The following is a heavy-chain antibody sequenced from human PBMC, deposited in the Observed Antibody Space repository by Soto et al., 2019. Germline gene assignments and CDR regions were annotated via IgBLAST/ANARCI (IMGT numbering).Heavy chain of an antibody. J-gene: IGHJ4*02. Sequence: GGSLRLSCATSGFTFSNYAMSWVRQAPGKGLEWVSAISGSGGSTYSADSVKGRFTISRDNSRDTLYLQMNSLRVEDTAVYYCAKDIVVVPAALFDYWGQGTLVTVSS. CDR3: AKDIVVVPAALFDY. CDR1: GFTFSNYA. D-gene: IGHD2-2*01. CDR2: ISGSGGST. V-gene: IGHV3-23*01.